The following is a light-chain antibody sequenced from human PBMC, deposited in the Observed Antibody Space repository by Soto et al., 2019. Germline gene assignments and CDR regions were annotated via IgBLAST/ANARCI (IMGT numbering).Light chain of an antibody. CDR1: QSISSTY. Sequence: EIVLTQSPGTLSLSPGERATLSCRASQSISSTYLAWYQQKPGQAPRLLIYDASSRATGIPDRFSGSVSGTDFTLTISRLDPEDYAVYYCQQYGNSPLLSFSGGTKVEIK. V-gene: IGKV3-20*01. J-gene: IGKJ4*01. CDR2: DAS. CDR3: QQYGNSPLLS.